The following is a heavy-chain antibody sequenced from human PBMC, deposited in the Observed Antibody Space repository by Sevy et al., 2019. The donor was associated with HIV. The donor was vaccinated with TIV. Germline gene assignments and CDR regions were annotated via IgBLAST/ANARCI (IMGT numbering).Heavy chain of an antibody. D-gene: IGHD3-10*01. J-gene: IGHJ6*02. CDR3: AREGYYYGFEGEYGMDV. Sequence: GGSLRLSCAASGFTFSSYWMSWVRQAPGKGLEWVANIKQDGSEKYYVDSVKGRFTISRDNAKNSLYLQMNSLRAEDTAVYYCAREGYYYGFEGEYGMDVWGQGTTVTVSS. CDR1: GFTFSSYW. CDR2: IKQDGSEK. V-gene: IGHV3-7*01.